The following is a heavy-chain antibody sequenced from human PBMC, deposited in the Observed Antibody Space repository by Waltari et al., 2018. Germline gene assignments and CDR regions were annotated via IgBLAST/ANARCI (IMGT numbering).Heavy chain of an antibody. CDR2: IFSNDEK. D-gene: IGHD6-13*01. Sequence: QVTLKESGPVLVKPTETLTLTCTVSGFSLSNARMGVSWLRQPPGKALEWLAHIFSNDEKSYSTSLKSRLTISKDTSKSQVVLTMTNMDPVDTATYYCAWLRYSSSWFFDYWGQGTLVTVSS. CDR3: AWLRYSSSWFFDY. V-gene: IGHV2-26*04. CDR1: GFSLSNARMG. J-gene: IGHJ4*02.